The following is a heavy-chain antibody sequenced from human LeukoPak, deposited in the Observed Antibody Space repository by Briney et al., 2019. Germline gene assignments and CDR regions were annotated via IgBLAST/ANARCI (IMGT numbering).Heavy chain of an antibody. CDR3: AKHGSGPFDY. D-gene: IGHD3-10*01. Sequence: HGVRQAPXXXLXWVAVISYDGSNKYYADSVKGRFTISRDNSKNTLYLQMNSLRAEDTAVYYCAKHGSGPFDYWGQGTLVTVSS. J-gene: IGHJ4*02. V-gene: IGHV3-30*18. CDR2: ISYDGSNK.